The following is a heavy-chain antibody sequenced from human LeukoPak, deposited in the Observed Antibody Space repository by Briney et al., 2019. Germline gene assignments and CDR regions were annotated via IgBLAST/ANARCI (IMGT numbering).Heavy chain of an antibody. J-gene: IGHJ3*02. CDR1: GYTFTGYY. V-gene: IGHV1-2*02. CDR2: INPNSGGT. Sequence: ASVKVSCKASGYTFTGYYMHWVRQAPGQGLEWMGWINPNSGGTNYAQKFQGRVTMTRDTSISTAYMELSRLRSDDTAVYYCARELVVPAAQSGAFDIWGQGTMVTVSS. CDR3: ARELVVPAAQSGAFDI. D-gene: IGHD2-2*01.